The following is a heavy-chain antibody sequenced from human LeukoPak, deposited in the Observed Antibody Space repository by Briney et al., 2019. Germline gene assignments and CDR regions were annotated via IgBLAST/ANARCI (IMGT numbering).Heavy chain of an antibody. CDR1: GFTVSSNC. J-gene: IGHJ4*02. V-gene: IGHV3-53*01. CDR3: AKSSYYDASGYYREYYFDY. CDR2: IYSGGTT. D-gene: IGHD3-22*01. Sequence: GGSLRLSCAASGFTVSSNCMSWVRQAPGKGLEWVSVIYSGGTTNYADSVKGRFTISRDNSKNTLYLQMNSLRDEDTAVYYCAKSSYYDASGYYREYYFDYWGQGTLVTVSS.